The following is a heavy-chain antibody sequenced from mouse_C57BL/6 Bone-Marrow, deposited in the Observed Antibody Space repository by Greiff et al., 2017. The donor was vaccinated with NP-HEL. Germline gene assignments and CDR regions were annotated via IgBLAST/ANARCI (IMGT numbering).Heavy chain of an antibody. V-gene: IGHV5-12*01. CDR3: ARPVRGPYYYAMDY. J-gene: IGHJ4*01. CDR2: ISNGGGST. Sequence: EVMLVESGGGLVQPGGSLKLSCAASGFTFSDYYMYWVRQTPEKRLEWVAYISNGGGSTYYPDTVKGRFTISRDNAKNTLYLQMSRLKSEDTAMYYCARPVRGPYYYAMDYWGQGTSVTVSS. D-gene: IGHD1-1*01. CDR1: GFTFSDYY.